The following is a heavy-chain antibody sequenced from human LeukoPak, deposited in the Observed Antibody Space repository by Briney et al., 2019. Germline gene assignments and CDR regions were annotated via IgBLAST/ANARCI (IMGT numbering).Heavy chain of an antibody. CDR3: GAGYGNSDFDF. CDR1: GFTFSNAW. J-gene: IGHJ4*02. Sequence: GGSLRLSCVASGFTFSNAWMSWVRQAPGKGLEWVGRIKSKSVGGTRDFAAPVKGRFSISRDDSKNTLYLQMNSLKTEDTAVYYGGAGYGNSDFDFWGQGTLVTVSS. CDR2: IKSKSVGGTR. V-gene: IGHV3-15*01. D-gene: IGHD4-11*01.